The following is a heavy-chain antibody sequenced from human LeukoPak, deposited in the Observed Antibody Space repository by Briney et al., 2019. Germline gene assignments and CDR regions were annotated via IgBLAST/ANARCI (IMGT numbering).Heavy chain of an antibody. V-gene: IGHV3-30*18. CDR1: GFTFSIYG. CDR3: AKSHTIIRGVNERSFDY. Sequence: GRSLRLSCAASGFTFSIYGMHWVRQAPGKGLEWVAVISYDGSNEYYGDSVKGRFTISRDNSKNTLYLQMNSLRAEDTAVYYCAKSHTIIRGVNERSFDYWGQGTLVTVSS. CDR2: ISYDGSNE. J-gene: IGHJ4*02. D-gene: IGHD3-10*01.